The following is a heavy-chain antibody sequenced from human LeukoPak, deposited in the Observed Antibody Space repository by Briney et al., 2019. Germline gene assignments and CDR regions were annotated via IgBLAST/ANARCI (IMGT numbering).Heavy chain of an antibody. V-gene: IGHV4-59*08. CDR1: GGSISSYY. D-gene: IGHD3-10*01. CDR3: ARLEGGGDYFDY. Sequence: SETLSLTCSVSGGSISSYYWSWIRQPPGKGLEWIGYMHYSGKTNYNPSLKSRVTISLNTSKNQFSLKLSSVTAADTAVYYCARLEGGGDYFDYWDQGTLVTVSS. CDR2: MHYSGKT. J-gene: IGHJ4*02.